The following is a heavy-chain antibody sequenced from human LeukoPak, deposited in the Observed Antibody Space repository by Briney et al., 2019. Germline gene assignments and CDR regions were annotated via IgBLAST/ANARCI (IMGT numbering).Heavy chain of an antibody. CDR3: ARDLGYSYGNDAFDI. CDR2: ISSGSKYI. D-gene: IGHD5-18*01. Sequence: GGSLRLSCAASGFTFSSYSMNWVRQAPGKGLEWVSSISSGSKYIYNADSVKGRFTISRDNAKNSLYLQMNSLRAEDTAVYYCARDLGYSYGNDAFDIWGQGTMVTVSS. CDR1: GFTFSSYS. J-gene: IGHJ3*02. V-gene: IGHV3-21*01.